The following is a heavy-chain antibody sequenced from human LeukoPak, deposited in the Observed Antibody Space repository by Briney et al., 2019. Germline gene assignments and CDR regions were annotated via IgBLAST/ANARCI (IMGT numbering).Heavy chain of an antibody. CDR2: IRYDGSNK. Sequence: PGGSLRLSCAASGFTFSSYGMHWVRQAPGKGLEWVAFIRYDGSNKYYADSVKGRFTISRDNSKNTLYLQMNSLRAEDTAVYYCAILGDYVGWFTVTRNWFDPWGQGTLVTVSS. V-gene: IGHV3-30*02. D-gene: IGHD4-17*01. CDR3: AILGDYVGWFTVTRNWFDP. CDR1: GFTFSSYG. J-gene: IGHJ5*02.